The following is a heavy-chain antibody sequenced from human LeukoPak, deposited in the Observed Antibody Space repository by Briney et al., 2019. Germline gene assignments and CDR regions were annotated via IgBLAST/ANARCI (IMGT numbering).Heavy chain of an antibody. V-gene: IGHV3-21*01. CDR2: ISSSSSYI. CDR1: GFTFSSYS. J-gene: IGHJ4*02. CDR3: ARSGYSYDYFDY. D-gene: IGHD5-18*01. Sequence: GSLRLSCAASGFTFSSYSMNWVRQAPGEGLEWVSSISSSSSYIYYADSVKGRFTISRDNAKNSLYLQMNSLRAEDTAVYYCARSGYSYDYFDYWGQGTLVTVSS.